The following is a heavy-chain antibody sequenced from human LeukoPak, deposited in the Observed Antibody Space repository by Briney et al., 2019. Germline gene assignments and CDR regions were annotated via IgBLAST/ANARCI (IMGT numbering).Heavy chain of an antibody. D-gene: IGHD4-17*01. J-gene: IGHJ4*02. V-gene: IGHV3-21*01. CDR1: GFTFSGYT. Sequence: GGSLRLSCAASGFTFSGYTMNWVRQAPGKGLEWVSSISSSSDYIHYADSVKGRFTISRDNAQNSLYLQINSLRVEDTAVYYCARDLLFGDNGDYYFGYWGQGTLVTVSS. CDR2: ISSSSDYI. CDR3: ARDLLFGDNGDYYFGY.